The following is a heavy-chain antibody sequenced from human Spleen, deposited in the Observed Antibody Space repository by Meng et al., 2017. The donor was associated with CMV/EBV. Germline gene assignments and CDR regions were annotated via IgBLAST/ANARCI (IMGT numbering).Heavy chain of an antibody. D-gene: IGHD3-22*01. Sequence: SVKVSCKASGYTFSNYVISWVRQAPGQGLEWMGGIIPIFGTANYAQKFQGRVTITTDESTSTAYMELSSLRSEDTAVYYCASYYYDSSGYYFPHNWFDPWGQGTLVTVSS. V-gene: IGHV1-69*05. CDR3: ASYYYDSSGYYFPHNWFDP. CDR2: IIPIFGTA. CDR1: GYTFSNYV. J-gene: IGHJ5*02.